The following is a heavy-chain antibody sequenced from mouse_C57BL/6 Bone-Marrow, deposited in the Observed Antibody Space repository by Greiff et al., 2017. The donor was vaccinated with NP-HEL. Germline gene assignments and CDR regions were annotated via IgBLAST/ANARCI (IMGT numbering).Heavy chain of an antibody. CDR1: GYTFTGYW. Sequence: VQLLESGAELMKPGASVKLSCTATGYTFTGYWIEWVKQRPEHGLEWIGEILPGSGSTNYDAKFKGKATFTADTSSNTAYMQLSSLTTEDSAIYDCAREDYGDDSSCYFDDWGKGTTLTVSS. CDR2: ILPGSGST. V-gene: IGHV1-9*01. D-gene: IGHD1-2*01. CDR3: AREDYGDDSSCYFDD. J-gene: IGHJ2*01.